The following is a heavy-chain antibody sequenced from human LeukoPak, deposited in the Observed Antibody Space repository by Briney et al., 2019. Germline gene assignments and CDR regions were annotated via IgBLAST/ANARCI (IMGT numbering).Heavy chain of an antibody. J-gene: IGHJ5*02. V-gene: IGHV1-2*06. Sequence: ASVKVSCKASGYTFTGYYMHWVRQAPGQGLEGMGRINPNSGGTNYAQKFQGRVTMTRDTSISTAYMELSRLRSDDTAVYYCARDLIVGATLGWFDPWGQGTLVTVSS. CDR3: ARDLIVGATLGWFDP. CDR1: GYTFTGYY. CDR2: INPNSGGT. D-gene: IGHD1-26*01.